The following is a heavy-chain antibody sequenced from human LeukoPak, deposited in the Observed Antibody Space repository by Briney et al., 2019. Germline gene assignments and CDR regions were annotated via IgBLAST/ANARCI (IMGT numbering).Heavy chain of an antibody. J-gene: IGHJ5*02. CDR1: GFTFSSYW. V-gene: IGHV3-7*01. CDR2: IKQDGSEK. Sequence: PGGSLRLSCAVSGFTFSSYWMSWVRQAPGKGLEWVANIKQDGSEKNYVDSVKGRFTISRDNAKNSLYLQMNSLRAEDTAVYYCAPGGQLWISWGQGTLVTVSS. D-gene: IGHD5-18*01. CDR3: APGGQLWIS.